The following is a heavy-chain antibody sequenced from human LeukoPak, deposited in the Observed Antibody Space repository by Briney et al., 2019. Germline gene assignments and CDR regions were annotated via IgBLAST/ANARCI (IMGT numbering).Heavy chain of an antibody. CDR3: AEGGGSTHFDY. CDR1: GFTFSSYA. J-gene: IGHJ4*02. Sequence: PGGSLRLSCAASGFTFSSYAMSWVRQAPGKGLEWVSTISGSGSITYYADSVRGRLIISRDNSKNTLSLQMNSLRAEDTAVYYRAEGGGSTHFDYWGQGTLVTVSS. CDR2: ISGSGSIT. V-gene: IGHV3-23*01. D-gene: IGHD3-16*01.